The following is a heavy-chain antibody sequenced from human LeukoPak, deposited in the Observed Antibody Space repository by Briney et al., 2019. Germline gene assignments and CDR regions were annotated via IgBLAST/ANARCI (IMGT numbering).Heavy chain of an antibody. CDR2: IRYDGNDK. CDR1: GFTFTYYG. Sequence: PTGGSLRPSCAASGFTFTYYGMHWVRQAPGKGLEWVAFIRYDGNDKYYADSVKGRFTISRDNSKNTLYLEMNSLRAEDTAVYYCAKDLMRDRWFGESWGQGTLVTVSS. J-gene: IGHJ5*02. D-gene: IGHD3-10*01. CDR3: AKDLMRDRWFGES. V-gene: IGHV3-30*02.